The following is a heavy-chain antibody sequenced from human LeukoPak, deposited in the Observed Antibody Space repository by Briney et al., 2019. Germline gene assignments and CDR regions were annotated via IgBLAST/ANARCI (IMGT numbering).Heavy chain of an antibody. D-gene: IGHD4-17*01. CDR2: IYYSGAT. Sequence: PSETLSLTCTVSGGSISSGGYYWSWIRQHPRKGLEWIGCIYYSGATYYHPSLTSRVAISVDTSKNQFSLKLSSVTAADTAVYYCARSGTVTTWNYWGQGTLVTVSS. J-gene: IGHJ4*02. V-gene: IGHV4-31*03. CDR3: ARSGTVTTWNY. CDR1: GGSISSGGYY.